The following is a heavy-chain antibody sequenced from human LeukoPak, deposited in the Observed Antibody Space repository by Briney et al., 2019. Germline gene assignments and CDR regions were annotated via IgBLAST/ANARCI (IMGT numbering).Heavy chain of an antibody. D-gene: IGHD1-26*01. CDR2: IYTSGST. CDR1: GDSISSGDYY. V-gene: IGHV4-61*02. Sequence: SQTLSLTCTVSGDSISSGDYYWSWIRQPAGKGLEWIGRIYTSGSTNYNPSLKSRVTMSVDTSKNQFSLKLSSVTAADTAVYYCARGKVGAYYFDYWGQGTLVTVSS. J-gene: IGHJ4*02. CDR3: ARGKVGAYYFDY.